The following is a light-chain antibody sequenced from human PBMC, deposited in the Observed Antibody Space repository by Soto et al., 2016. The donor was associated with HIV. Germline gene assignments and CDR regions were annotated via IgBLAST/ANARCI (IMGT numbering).Light chain of an antibody. Sequence: DIQMTQSPSSVSASVGDRVTITCRASQSIRSYLNWYQQKPGKAPNPLIYDGSNLETGVPSRFSGSGSGTDFNFTISSLQPEDIATYYCQQYDKLPPLTFGLGPNGDQT. CDR3: QQYDKLPPLT. J-gene: IGKJ3*01. CDR2: DGS. V-gene: IGKV1-33*01. CDR1: QSIRSY.